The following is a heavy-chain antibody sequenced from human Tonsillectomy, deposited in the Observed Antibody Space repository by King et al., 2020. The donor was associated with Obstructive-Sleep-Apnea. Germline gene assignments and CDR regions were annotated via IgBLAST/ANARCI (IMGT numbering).Heavy chain of an antibody. Sequence: VQLVESGAEVKKPGESLRISCKGSGYSFTSYWISWVRQMPGKGLEWMGRIDTSDSYINYSPSFQGHVTISVDKSISTAYLQWSSLKASETAMYYCARHMEGSGKYGIDVWGQGTTVTVSS. CDR1: GYSFTSYW. V-gene: IGHV5-10-1*01. CDR3: ARHMEGSGKYGIDV. D-gene: IGHD3-10*01. CDR2: IDTSDSYI. J-gene: IGHJ6*02.